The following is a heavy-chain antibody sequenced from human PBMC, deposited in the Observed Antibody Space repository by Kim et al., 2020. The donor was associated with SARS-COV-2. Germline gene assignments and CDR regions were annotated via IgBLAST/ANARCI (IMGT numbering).Heavy chain of an antibody. CDR2: ISYDGSNK. Sequence: GGSLRLSCAASGFTFSSYAMHWVRQAPGKGLEWVAVISYDGSNKYYADSVKGRFTISRDNSKNTLYLQMNSLRAEDTAVYYCARVQVGIAVAVFNWFDPWGQGTLVTVSS. V-gene: IGHV3-30-3*01. CDR3: ARVQVGIAVAVFNWFDP. CDR1: GFTFSSYA. D-gene: IGHD6-19*01. J-gene: IGHJ5*02.